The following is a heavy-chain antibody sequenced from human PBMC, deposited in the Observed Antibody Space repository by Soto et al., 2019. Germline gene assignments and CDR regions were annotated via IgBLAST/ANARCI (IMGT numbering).Heavy chain of an antibody. J-gene: IGHJ4*02. CDR3: TRRDCSDGNCYSDFDY. D-gene: IGHD2-15*01. Sequence: GGSLRLSCAASGFRFSGSDMHWVRQASGEGLEWVGRIKTKAESYATALAASVKGRFSISRDDTKNTAYLEMNSLKTEDTAVYYCTRRDCSDGNCYSDFDYWGQGALVTVSS. CDR1: GFRFSGSD. CDR2: IKTKAESYAT. V-gene: IGHV3-73*01.